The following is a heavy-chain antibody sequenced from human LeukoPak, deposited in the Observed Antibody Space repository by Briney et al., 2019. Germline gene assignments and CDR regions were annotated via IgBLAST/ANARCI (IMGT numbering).Heavy chain of an antibody. Sequence: SETLSLTCTVSGGSISSSSYYWGWIRQPPGKGLGWFGSIYYSGSTYYNPSLKSRVTISVDTSKNQFSLKLSSVTAADTAVYYCARDGATAARPLFYMDVCGKGTTVTVSS. CDR1: GGSISSSSYY. CDR2: IYYSGST. CDR3: ARDGATAARPLFYMDV. D-gene: IGHD6-6*01. V-gene: IGHV4-39*07. J-gene: IGHJ6*03.